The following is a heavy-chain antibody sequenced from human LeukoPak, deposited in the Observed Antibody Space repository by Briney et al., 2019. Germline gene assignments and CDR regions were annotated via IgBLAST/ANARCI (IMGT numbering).Heavy chain of an antibody. V-gene: IGHV4-31*03. D-gene: IGHD1-26*01. J-gene: IGHJ4*02. CDR3: ATADWESFYFDS. CDR2: TSYSEGT. Sequence: PSETLSLTCTVSGGSISGSSYYCNWIRQHPGKGLEWIGFTSYSEGTYYNPSLMSRITISVDRSQNQFSLKMRDVTAADTAVYFCATADWESFYFDSWGQGALVAVSS. CDR1: GGSISGSSYY.